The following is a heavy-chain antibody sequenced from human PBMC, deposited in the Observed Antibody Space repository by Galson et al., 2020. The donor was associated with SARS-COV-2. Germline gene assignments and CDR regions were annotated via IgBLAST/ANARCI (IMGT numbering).Heavy chain of an antibody. CDR1: GFTFSSYG. V-gene: IGHV3-33*01. J-gene: IGHJ4*02. CDR2: IWYDGSNK. Sequence: GGSLRLSCAASGFTFSSYGMHWVRQAPGKGLEWVAVIWYDGSNKYYADSVKGRFTISRDNSKNTLYLQMNSLRAEDTAVYYCARDETIFGLEWYHFDYWGQGTLVTVSS. CDR3: ARDETIFGLEWYHFDY. D-gene: IGHD3-3*01.